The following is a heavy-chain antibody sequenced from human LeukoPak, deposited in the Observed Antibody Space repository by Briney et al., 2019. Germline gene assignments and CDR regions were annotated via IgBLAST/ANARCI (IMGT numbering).Heavy chain of an antibody. D-gene: IGHD4-11*01. CDR3: ARAGPTLTTQLYYYYYIHV. Sequence: GASVKVSCKASGYTFTSYGISWVRQAPGQGLEWMGWISAYNGNTNYAQKFQGRVTMTRDTSISTAYMELSRLRSDDTAVYYCARAGPTLTTQLYYYYYIHVWGKGTTVTVSS. V-gene: IGHV1-18*01. CDR1: GYTFTSYG. J-gene: IGHJ6*03. CDR2: ISAYNGNT.